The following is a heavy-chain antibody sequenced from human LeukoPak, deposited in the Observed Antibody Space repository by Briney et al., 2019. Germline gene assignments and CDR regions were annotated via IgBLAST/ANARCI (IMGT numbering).Heavy chain of an antibody. CDR1: GYTFTSYD. CDR2: MNPNSGNT. CDR3: ARTFGSSSSKYNRFDP. V-gene: IGHV1-8*01. D-gene: IGHD6-6*01. J-gene: IGHJ5*02. Sequence: ASVKVSCKASGYTFTSYDINWVRQATGQGLEWMGWMNPNSGNTGYAQKFQGRVTMTRNTSISTAYMELSSLRSEDTAVYYCARTFGSSSSKYNRFDPWGQGTLVTVSS.